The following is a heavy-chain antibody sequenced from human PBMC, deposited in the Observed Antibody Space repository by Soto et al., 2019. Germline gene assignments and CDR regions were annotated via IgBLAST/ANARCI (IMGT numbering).Heavy chain of an antibody. D-gene: IGHD1-1*01. CDR2: VSYDGSGK. CDR3: ARVDRELRVLLNAFDI. V-gene: IGHV3-30*04. CDR1: GFTFSRYS. J-gene: IGHJ3*02. Sequence: QVQLVESGGGVVQPGRSLRLSCAASGFTFSRYSIHWVRQAPGKGLEWVAAVSYDGSGKYYADSVRGRFTISRDTSSTTVFLQMSSLSPEDAAVDYCARVDRELRVLLNAFDIWGQGTMVTVSS.